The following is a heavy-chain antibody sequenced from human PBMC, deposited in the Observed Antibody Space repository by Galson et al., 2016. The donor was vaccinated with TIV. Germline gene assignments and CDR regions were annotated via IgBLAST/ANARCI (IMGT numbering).Heavy chain of an antibody. CDR3: AKAWASGHCSITSGFGAFDF. V-gene: IGHV3-9*01. Sequence: SLRLSCAASGFTFDDYAMYWVRQAPGKGLEWVSGISSTSGGISYVDSVKGRFTISRDNAENSLYLQMNSLRVEDTALYYCAKAWASGHCSITSGFGAFDFWGLGTVVTVSS. J-gene: IGHJ3*01. CDR1: GFTFDDYA. D-gene: IGHD2-2*01. CDR2: ISSTSGGI.